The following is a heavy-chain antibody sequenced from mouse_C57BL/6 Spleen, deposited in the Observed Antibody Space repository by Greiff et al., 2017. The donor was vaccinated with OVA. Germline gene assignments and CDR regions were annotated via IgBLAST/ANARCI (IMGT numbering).Heavy chain of an antibody. D-gene: IGHD2-2*01. Sequence: VKLQESGAELVRPGASVTLSCKASGYTFTDYEMHWVKQTPVHGLEWIGAIDPETGGTAYNQKFKGKAILTADKSSSTAYMELRSLTSEDSAVYYCTRDGYDGDYFDYWGQGTTLTVSS. CDR1: GYTFTDYE. CDR2: IDPETGGT. J-gene: IGHJ2*01. V-gene: IGHV1-15*01. CDR3: TRDGYDGDYFDY.